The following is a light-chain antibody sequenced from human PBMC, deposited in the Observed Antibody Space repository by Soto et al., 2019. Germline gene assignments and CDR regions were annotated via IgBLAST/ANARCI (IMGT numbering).Light chain of an antibody. J-gene: IGKJ4*01. CDR2: DAS. CDR3: QQYNSYSLT. V-gene: IGKV1-5*01. CDR1: QSISSW. Sequence: DMQMAQSPSTLSASVGDRVTSTCRASQSISSWLAWYQQKPGKAPKLLIYDASSLESGVPSRFSGSGSGTEFTLTISSLQPDDFATYYCQQYNSYSLTFGGGTKVDIK.